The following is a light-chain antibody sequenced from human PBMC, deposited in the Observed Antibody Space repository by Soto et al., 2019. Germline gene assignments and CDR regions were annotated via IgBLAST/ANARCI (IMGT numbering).Light chain of an antibody. V-gene: IGKV3-15*01. CDR1: QSVSSK. Sequence: EIVMTQSPATLSLSPGERATLSCRASQSVSSKLSWYQQKPCQAPRLLIYGASTRATGIPARFSGSGSGTEFTLTISSLQSEDFAVYYCQEYNNWYPVTFGGGTKVDIK. J-gene: IGKJ4*01. CDR3: QEYNNWYPVT. CDR2: GAS.